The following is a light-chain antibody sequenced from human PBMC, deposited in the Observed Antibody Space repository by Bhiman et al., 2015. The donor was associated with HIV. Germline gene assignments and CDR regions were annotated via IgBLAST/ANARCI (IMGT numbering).Light chain of an antibody. J-gene: IGLJ2*01. CDR3: TSHAGTLL. CDR1: SRDIGAYDY. Sequence: QSALTQPASMSGSPGQSITISCTGSSRDIGAYDYVSWYQQHPGKVPKLVIYDVAYRPSGISSRFSGSKSGNTASLTVSGLQAEDEADYYCTSHAGTLLFGGGTKLTVL. V-gene: IGLV2-14*03. CDR2: DVA.